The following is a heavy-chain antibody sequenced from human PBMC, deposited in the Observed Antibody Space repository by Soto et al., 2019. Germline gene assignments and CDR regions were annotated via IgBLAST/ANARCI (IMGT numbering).Heavy chain of an antibody. D-gene: IGHD6-6*01. CDR3: AREGAAPYYYYGMDV. J-gene: IGHJ6*02. CDR1: GGSISSGGYF. Sequence: QVQLQESGPGLVKPSQTLSLTCTVSGGSISSGGYFWSWIRQHPGKGLEWIGFIYYSGSTYYNPSLKQRVTISVDTSKNQFSLKLSSVTAADTAVYYCAREGAAPYYYYGMDVWGQGTTVTVSS. V-gene: IGHV4-31*03. CDR2: IYYSGST.